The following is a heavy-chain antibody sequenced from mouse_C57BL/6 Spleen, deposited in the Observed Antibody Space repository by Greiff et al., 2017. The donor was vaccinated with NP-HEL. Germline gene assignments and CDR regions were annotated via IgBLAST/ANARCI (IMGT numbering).Heavy chain of an antibody. CDR3: ARGGITTDYFDY. Sequence: VQLQQSGAELVKPGASVKMSCKASGYTFTSYWITWVKQRPGQGLEWIGDIYPGSGSTNYNEKFKSKATLTVDTSSSTAYMQLSSLTSEDSAVYYCARGGITTDYFDYRGQGTTLTVSS. V-gene: IGHV1-55*01. J-gene: IGHJ2*01. D-gene: IGHD1-1*01. CDR1: GYTFTSYW. CDR2: IYPGSGST.